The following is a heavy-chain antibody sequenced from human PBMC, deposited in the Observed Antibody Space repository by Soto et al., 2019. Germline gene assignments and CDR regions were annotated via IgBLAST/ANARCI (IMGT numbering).Heavy chain of an antibody. Sequence: EVQLVESGGGLVQPGGSLRLSCAASGFTFSSYWMHWVRQAPGKGLVWVSRINSDGSSTSYADSVKGRFTISRDNAKNTQYLQMNSLRVEDTAVYYCVRTSLVVAAATREDYWGQGTLVTVSS. D-gene: IGHD2-15*01. CDR2: INSDGSST. CDR1: GFTFSSYW. J-gene: IGHJ4*02. CDR3: VRTSLVVAAATREDY. V-gene: IGHV3-74*01.